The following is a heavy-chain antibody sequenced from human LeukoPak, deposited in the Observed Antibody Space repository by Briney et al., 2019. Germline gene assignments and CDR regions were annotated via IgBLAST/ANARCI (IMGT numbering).Heavy chain of an antibody. CDR3: ARNRGYYASSGYYYFDY. D-gene: IGHD3-22*01. Sequence: ASVKLSFTASGYTFTIYGISWVRQAPGQGPEWMGWISAYNGNTNYAQKLQGRVTMTTHTSTSTACMELRSLRSDDTAVYYCARNRGYYASSGYYYFDYWGQGTLVTVSS. J-gene: IGHJ4*02. CDR1: GYTFTIYG. CDR2: ISAYNGNT. V-gene: IGHV1-18*04.